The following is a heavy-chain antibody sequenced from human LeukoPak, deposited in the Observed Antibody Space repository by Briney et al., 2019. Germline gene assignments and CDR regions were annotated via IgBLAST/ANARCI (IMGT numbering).Heavy chain of an antibody. Sequence: QPGGSLRLSCAASGFTFSSYWMHWVRQAPGKGLVWVSRINSDGSSTSYADSVKGRFTISRDNAKNTLYLQMNSLRAEDTAVYYCARGDLLEWLLSYGMDVWGQGTTVTVSS. CDR3: ARGDLLEWLLSYGMDV. CDR1: GFTFSSYW. J-gene: IGHJ6*02. CDR2: INSDGSST. V-gene: IGHV3-74*01. D-gene: IGHD3-3*01.